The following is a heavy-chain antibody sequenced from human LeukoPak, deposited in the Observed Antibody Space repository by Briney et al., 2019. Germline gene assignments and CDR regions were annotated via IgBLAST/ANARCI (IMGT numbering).Heavy chain of an antibody. Sequence: ASVKVSCQASGYTFTSYDINWVRQATGQGLEWMGWMNPNSGNTGYAQKFQDRVTMTRNTSISTAYMELSSLRSEDTAVYYCARAHRVIAVAGGGYYFDYWGQGTLVTVSS. CDR2: MNPNSGNT. D-gene: IGHD6-19*01. J-gene: IGHJ4*02. CDR1: GYTFTSYD. CDR3: ARAHRVIAVAGGGYYFDY. V-gene: IGHV1-8*01.